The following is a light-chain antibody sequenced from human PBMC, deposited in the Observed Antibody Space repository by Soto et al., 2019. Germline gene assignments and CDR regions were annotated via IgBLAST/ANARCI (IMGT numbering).Light chain of an antibody. J-gene: IGLJ2*01. CDR2: YNN. Sequence: QSVLTQPPSVSGAPGQRVTISCTGSSSNIEAGYDVNWCQQLPGTAPKLLIYYNNNRPSGVPDRFSGSKSDTSASLVITGLQADDEADYYCQSYDSSLSGLVFGGGTKVTVL. V-gene: IGLV1-40*01. CDR1: SSNIEAGYD. CDR3: QSYDSSLSGLV.